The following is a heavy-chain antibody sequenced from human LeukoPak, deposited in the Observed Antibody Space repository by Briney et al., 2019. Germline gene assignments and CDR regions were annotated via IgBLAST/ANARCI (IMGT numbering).Heavy chain of an antibody. CDR2: ISGSGGST. D-gene: IGHD3-22*01. CDR1: GFTFSAYA. V-gene: IGHV3-23*01. CDR3: AKGQSGDSSDYYPDY. J-gene: IGHJ4*02. Sequence: GGSLRLSCRASGFTFSAYAMTWVRQAPGKGLEWVSGISGSGGSTYYSGSVKVRFTISRDKSKNTLFLQMNSLGAEDKALYFCAKGQSGDSSDYYPDYWGQGTLVIVSS.